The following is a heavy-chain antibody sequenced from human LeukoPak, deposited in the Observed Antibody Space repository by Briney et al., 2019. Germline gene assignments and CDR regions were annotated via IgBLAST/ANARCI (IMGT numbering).Heavy chain of an antibody. V-gene: IGHV3-7*01. CDR3: ARIGYSSSSLDY. Sequence: GGSLRPSCAASGSTFSNYWMSWVRQAPGRGRGWVAIISQEGSENYYADSVKGRFTISRDNAKNSQYLQMNSLRVEDTAVYYCARIGYSSSSLDYWGQGTLVTVSS. D-gene: IGHD6-6*01. CDR2: ISQEGSEN. J-gene: IGHJ4*02. CDR1: GSTFSNYW.